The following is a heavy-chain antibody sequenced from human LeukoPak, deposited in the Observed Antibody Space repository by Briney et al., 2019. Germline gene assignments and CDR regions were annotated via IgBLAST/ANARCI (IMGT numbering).Heavy chain of an antibody. CDR2: IIPIFGTA. Sequence: SVKVSCKASGGTFSSYAISWVRQAPGQGLEWMGGIIPIFGTANYAQKFQGRVTIAADESTSTAYMELSSLRSEDTAVYYCARDGVTYGDYFDYWGQGTLVTVSS. J-gene: IGHJ4*02. D-gene: IGHD4-17*01. V-gene: IGHV1-69*13. CDR3: ARDGVTYGDYFDY. CDR1: GGTFSSYA.